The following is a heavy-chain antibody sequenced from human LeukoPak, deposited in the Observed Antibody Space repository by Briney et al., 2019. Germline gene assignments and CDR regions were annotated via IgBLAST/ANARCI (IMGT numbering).Heavy chain of an antibody. J-gene: IGHJ4*02. V-gene: IGHV3-73*01. CDR1: GFTFSGSP. Sequence: PGGSLRLSCAASGFTFSGSPILWVRQASGKGLEWVGRIRGKADNYATAYAASVQGRCTISRDDSQNTAYLQLNSLKTEDTAAYYCTQNNYWGQGALVTVSP. CDR3: TQNNY. CDR2: IRGKADNYAT.